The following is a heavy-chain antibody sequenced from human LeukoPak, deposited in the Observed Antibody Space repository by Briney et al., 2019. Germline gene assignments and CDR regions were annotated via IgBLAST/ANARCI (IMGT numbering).Heavy chain of an antibody. J-gene: IGHJ4*02. V-gene: IGHV3-66*03. CDR2: IYSDNT. Sequence: GGSLRLSCTVSGFTFSSNSMSWVRQAPGKGLEWVSFIYSDNTHYSDSVKGRFTISRDNSKNTLYLQMNSLRAEDTAVYYCAKSPLDYCGGDCYSWAYPDYWGQGTLVTVSS. CDR1: GFTFSSNS. CDR3: AKSPLDYCGGDCYSWAYPDY. D-gene: IGHD2-21*02.